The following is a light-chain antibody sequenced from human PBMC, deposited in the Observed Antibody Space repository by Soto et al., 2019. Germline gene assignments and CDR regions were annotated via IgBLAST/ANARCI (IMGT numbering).Light chain of an antibody. CDR3: QQCGSSPWT. Sequence: EIVMTQSPATLSVSPGERATLSYRASQSVSIKLAWYQQKPGQAPRLLIYAASSRATGIPDRFSGGGSGTDFTLTISRLEPEDFAVYYCQQCGSSPWTFGQGTKVDI. V-gene: IGKV3-20*01. CDR1: QSVSIK. J-gene: IGKJ1*01. CDR2: AAS.